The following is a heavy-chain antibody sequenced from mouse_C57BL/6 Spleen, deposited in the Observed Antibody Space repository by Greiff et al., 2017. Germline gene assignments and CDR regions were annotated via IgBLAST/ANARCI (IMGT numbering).Heavy chain of an antibody. Sequence: EVKVVESGGGLVKPGGSLKLSCAASGFTFSSYAMSWVRQTPEKRLEWVATISDGGSYTYYPDNVKGRFTISRDNAKNNLYLQMSHLKSEDTAMYYCARDDYGNRFAYWGQGTLVTVSA. J-gene: IGHJ3*01. CDR2: ISDGGSYT. CDR1: GFTFSSYA. V-gene: IGHV5-4*01. CDR3: ARDDYGNRFAY. D-gene: IGHD2-1*01.